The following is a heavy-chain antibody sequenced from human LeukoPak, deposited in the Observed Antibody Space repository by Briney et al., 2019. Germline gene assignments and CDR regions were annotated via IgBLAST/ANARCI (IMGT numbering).Heavy chain of an antibody. D-gene: IGHD2-2*01. V-gene: IGHV4-61*01. CDR1: GGSVCSNSYY. J-gene: IGHJ4*02. CDR2: IDYTGSA. CDR3: AGIPGAKTFDY. Sequence: SETLSLTCTVSGGSVCSNSYYWSWVRQPPGKGLEWIGFIDYTGSANYNPSLRSRVTSSVDTAKNQFSVRVMSVTAADTAVYYCAGIPGAKTFDYWGQGTLVTVSS.